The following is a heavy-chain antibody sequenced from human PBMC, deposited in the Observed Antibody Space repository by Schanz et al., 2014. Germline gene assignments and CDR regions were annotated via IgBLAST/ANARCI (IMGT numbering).Heavy chain of an antibody. CDR1: AFIFRSYS. D-gene: IGHD3-22*01. J-gene: IGHJ3*01. CDR3: ARGREVVAKIFDV. V-gene: IGHV3-48*01. CDR2: ISSGGRNI. Sequence: EVQLVESGGGLVQPGGSLRLSCAASAFIFRSYSMHWVRQAPGKGLEWVSSISSGGRNISYADSVKGRFTISRDNAKNSLYLQMNSLRAEDTGVYYCARGREVVAKIFDVWGQGTMVTVSS.